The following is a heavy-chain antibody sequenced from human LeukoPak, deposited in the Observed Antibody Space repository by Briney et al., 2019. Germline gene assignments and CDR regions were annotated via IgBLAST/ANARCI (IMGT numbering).Heavy chain of an antibody. CDR1: GYTFTGYY. D-gene: IGHD5-12*01. CDR3: ARDPARYRGYEQ. CDR2: INPNSGGT. J-gene: IGHJ4*02. Sequence: AASVKVSCKASGYTFTGYYMHWVRQAPGQGLEWMGWINPNSGGTNYAQKFQGRVTMTRDTSISTAYMELSRLRSDDTAVYYCARDPARYRGYEQWGQGTLVTVSS. V-gene: IGHV1-2*02.